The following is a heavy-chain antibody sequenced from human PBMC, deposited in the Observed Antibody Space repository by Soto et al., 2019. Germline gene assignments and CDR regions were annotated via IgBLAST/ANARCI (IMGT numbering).Heavy chain of an antibody. D-gene: IGHD3-10*01. J-gene: IGHJ5*02. V-gene: IGHV1-18*01. Sequence: GASVKVSCKASGYTFTSYGISWVRQAPGQGLEWMGWISAYNGNTNYAQKLQGRVTMTTDTSTSTAYMELRSLRSDDTAVYYCARVVWCGELFGPHNWFDPWGQGTLVTVSS. CDR3: ARVVWCGELFGPHNWFDP. CDR2: ISAYNGNT. CDR1: GYTFTSYG.